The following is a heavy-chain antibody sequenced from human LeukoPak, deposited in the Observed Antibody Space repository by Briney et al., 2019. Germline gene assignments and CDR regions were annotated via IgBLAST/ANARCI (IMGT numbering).Heavy chain of an antibody. CDR1: GFTFDDYA. D-gene: IGHD3-22*01. J-gene: IGHJ4*02. CDR3: AKDIHDRGYADY. V-gene: IGHV3-43*02. CDR2: ISGDGSST. Sequence: GGSLRLSCAASGFTFDDYAMHWVRQVPGKGLEWVSLISGDGSSTYYADSVKGRFTISRDNSKNSLYPQMNSLRTEDTALYYCAKDIHDRGYADYWGQGTLVTVSS.